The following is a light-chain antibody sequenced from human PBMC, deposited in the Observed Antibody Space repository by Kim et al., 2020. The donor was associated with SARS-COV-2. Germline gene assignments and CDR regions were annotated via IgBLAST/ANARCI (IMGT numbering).Light chain of an antibody. Sequence: SEGDSVTIPRRASRDIKNYLNWYQHKPGRAPKPLIYEASNLETGVPSIYSAIGYATSFTFTIDSLQPEDFATYYCQQYDNRPSITFGQGTRLEIK. CDR1: RDIKNY. V-gene: IGKV1-33*01. CDR3: QQYDNRPSIT. CDR2: EAS. J-gene: IGKJ5*01.